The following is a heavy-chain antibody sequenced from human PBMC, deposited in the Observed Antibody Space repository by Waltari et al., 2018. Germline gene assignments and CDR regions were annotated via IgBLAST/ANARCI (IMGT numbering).Heavy chain of an antibody. Sequence: QVQLQESGPGLVKPSETLSLTCTVSGGSISSHYWSWIRQPPGKGLEWIGYIYYSGSTNYNPSLKSRVTISVDTSKNQFSLKLSSVTAADTAVYYSARGPLEIAAAVHFDYWGQGTLVTVSS. V-gene: IGHV4-59*11. CDR1: GGSISSHY. CDR2: IYYSGST. J-gene: IGHJ4*02. CDR3: ARGPLEIAAAVHFDY. D-gene: IGHD6-13*01.